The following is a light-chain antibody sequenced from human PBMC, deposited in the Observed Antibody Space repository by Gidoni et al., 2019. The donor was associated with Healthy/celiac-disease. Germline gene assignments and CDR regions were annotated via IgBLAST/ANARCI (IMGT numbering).Light chain of an antibody. CDR2: DAS. V-gene: IGKV3-11*01. CDR1: PSGSSY. J-gene: IGKJ4*01. Sequence: EVVLTSPAATLSLPPGERATLCCGARPSGSSYLAWYHQKPGQAPRLLIYDASARAMAIPARSGGSGFGQDSPPTTSSLELEDFEVNTGQKRRNWPPLTFGGGTKVEIK. CDR3: QKRRNWPPLT.